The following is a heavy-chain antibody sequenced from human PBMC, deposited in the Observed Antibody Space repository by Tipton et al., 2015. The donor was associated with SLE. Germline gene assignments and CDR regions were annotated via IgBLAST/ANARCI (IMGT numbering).Heavy chain of an antibody. V-gene: IGHV1-18*01. D-gene: IGHD6-13*01. CDR3: ARGAGDGNYIASAGL. CDR2: ISAYNGNT. CDR1: GYTFNSYG. J-gene: IGHJ4*02. Sequence: QLVQSGAEVKKPGASVKVSCKASGYTFNSYGFSWVRQAPGQGLEWMGWISAYNGNTNYAQKFQGRVTITSDESTSTAYMELSSLRSEDTAVYYCARGAGDGNYIASAGLWGQGTLVTVSS.